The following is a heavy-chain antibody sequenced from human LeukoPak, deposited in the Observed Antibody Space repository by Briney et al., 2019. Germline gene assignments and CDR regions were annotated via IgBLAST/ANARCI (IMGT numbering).Heavy chain of an antibody. J-gene: IGHJ4*02. CDR1: GFTFSSYG. V-gene: IGHV3-30*03. CDR2: ISYDGSNK. D-gene: IGHD5-18*01. CDR3: AGGGYSYGTIDY. Sequence: GGTLRLSCAASGFTFSSYGMSWVRQAPGKGLEWVAVISYDGSNKYYADSVKGRFTISRDNSKNTLYLQMNSLRAEDTAVYYCAGGGYSYGTIDYWGQGTLVTVSS.